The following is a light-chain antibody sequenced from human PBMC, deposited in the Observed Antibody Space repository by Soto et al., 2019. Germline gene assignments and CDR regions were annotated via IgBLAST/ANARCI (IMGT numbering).Light chain of an antibody. J-gene: IGLJ3*02. CDR2: EVN. CDR3: SSDAGSYNGV. V-gene: IGLV2-8*01. Sequence: QSALTQPPSASGSPGQSVTISCTGTSSDVGGYNYVSWYQQEPGKAPKLMISEVNKRPSGVPDRFSGSKSGNTASLTVSGLQAEDEADYYCSSDAGSYNGVFGGGTKVTVL. CDR1: SSDVGGYNY.